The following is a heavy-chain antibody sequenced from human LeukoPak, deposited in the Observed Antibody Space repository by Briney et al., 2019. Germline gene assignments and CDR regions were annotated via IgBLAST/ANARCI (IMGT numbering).Heavy chain of an antibody. D-gene: IGHD4-17*01. J-gene: IGHJ5*02. CDR3: ARSDYGDYVA. Sequence: QPGRSLRLSCAASGFTFSSYAMHWVRQAPGKGLEWVAVISYDGTNEYYADSVKGRFTISRDNPKNTLYLQMNSLRGEDTAVYYCARSDYGDYVAWGQGTLVTVSS. V-gene: IGHV3-30-3*01. CDR2: ISYDGTNE. CDR1: GFTFSSYA.